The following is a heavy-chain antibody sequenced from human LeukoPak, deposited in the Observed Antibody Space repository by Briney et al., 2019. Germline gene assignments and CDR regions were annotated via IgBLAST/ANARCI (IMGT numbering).Heavy chain of an antibody. D-gene: IGHD2-2*01. Sequence: SETLSLTCAVYGGSFSGYYWSWTRQPPGKGLEWIGEINHSGSTNYNPSLKSRVTISVDTSKNQFSLKLSSVTAADTAVYYCARGFGYCSSTSCYDWFDPWGQGTLVTVSS. CDR1: GGSFSGYY. J-gene: IGHJ5*02. CDR3: ARGFGYCSSTSCYDWFDP. V-gene: IGHV4-34*01. CDR2: INHSGST.